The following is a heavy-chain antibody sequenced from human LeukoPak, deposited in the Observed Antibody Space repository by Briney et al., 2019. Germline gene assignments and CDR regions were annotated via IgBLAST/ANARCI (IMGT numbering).Heavy chain of an antibody. CDR2: IYYSGST. J-gene: IGHJ4*02. V-gene: IGHV4-61*01. CDR1: RGSVSSGSYY. CDR3: ARLIAVAGTDFDY. Sequence: SETLSLTCTVSRGSVSSGSYYWSWIRQPPGKGLEWIGYIYYSGSTNYNPSLKSRVTISVDTSKNQFSLELSSVTAADTAVYYCARLIAVAGTDFDYWGQGTLVTVSS. D-gene: IGHD6-19*01.